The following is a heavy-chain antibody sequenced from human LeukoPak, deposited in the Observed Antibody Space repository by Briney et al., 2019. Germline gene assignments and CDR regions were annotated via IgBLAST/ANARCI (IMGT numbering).Heavy chain of an antibody. CDR3: ARGRYYYGSGKYWFDP. Sequence: SSETLSLTCAVYGGSFSGYYWSWIRQPPGKGLEWIGEINHSGSTNYNPSLKSRVTTSVDTSKNQFSLKLSSVTAADTAVYYCARGRYYYGSGKYWFDPWGQGTLVTVSS. J-gene: IGHJ5*02. V-gene: IGHV4-34*01. D-gene: IGHD3-10*01. CDR1: GGSFSGYY. CDR2: INHSGST.